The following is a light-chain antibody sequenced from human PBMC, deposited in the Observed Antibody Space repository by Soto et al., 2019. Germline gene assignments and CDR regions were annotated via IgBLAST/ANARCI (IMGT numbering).Light chain of an antibody. Sequence: EIVLTQSPATLSLSPGERATLSCRASQSVSNYLAWYQRKPGQAPRLLISDASTRATGIPARFSGSGSGTDFTLTISSLEPEDFAVYYCQQRTNWPLLTFGGGTKVEIK. CDR3: QQRTNWPLLT. J-gene: IGKJ4*01. CDR1: QSVSNY. V-gene: IGKV3-11*01. CDR2: DAS.